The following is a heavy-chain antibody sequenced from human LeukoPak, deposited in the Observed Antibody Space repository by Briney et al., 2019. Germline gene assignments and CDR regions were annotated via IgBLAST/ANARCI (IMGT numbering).Heavy chain of an antibody. J-gene: IGHJ4*02. D-gene: IGHD3-10*01. Sequence: TGGSLRLSCAASGFTFSSYAMSWVRQAPGKGLEWVSAISGSGGGTYYADSVKGRFTISRDNSRDTLYLQMNSLRAEDTALYFCAKTHDYYGSVSSSYIDCWGQGTLVSVS. CDR3: AKTHDYYGSVSSSYIDC. V-gene: IGHV3-23*01. CDR1: GFTFSSYA. CDR2: ISGSGGGT.